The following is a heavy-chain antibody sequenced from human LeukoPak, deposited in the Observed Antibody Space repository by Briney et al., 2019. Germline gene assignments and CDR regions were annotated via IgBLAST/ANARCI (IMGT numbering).Heavy chain of an antibody. CDR2: ITADGYRG. CDR1: GFIFSSYD. Sequence: GSLRLSCAASGFIFSSYDMHWVRQAPGRGPQWICLITADGYRGYYADSVKGRFTVSRDRSTNTVYLQMNSLRAEDTAVYYCAKDTLGYCSGGSCYLFDYWGQGTLVTVSS. V-gene: IGHV3-30*04. CDR3: AKDTLGYCSGGSCYLFDY. D-gene: IGHD2-15*01. J-gene: IGHJ4*02.